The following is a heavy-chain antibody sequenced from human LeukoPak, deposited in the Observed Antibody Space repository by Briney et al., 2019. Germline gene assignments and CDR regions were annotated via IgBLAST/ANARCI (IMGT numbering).Heavy chain of an antibody. CDR3: AGWGDSGYDHS. J-gene: IGHJ4*02. CDR1: GYTFTSYY. Sequence: ASVKVSCKASGYTFTSYYMHWVRQAPGQGLEWMGIINPSGGSTSYADSVKGRFTISRDNTKNTLYLQMNSLRAEDTAVYYCAGWGDSGYDHSWGQGTLVTVSS. V-gene: IGHV1-46*04. D-gene: IGHD5-12*01. CDR2: INPSGGST.